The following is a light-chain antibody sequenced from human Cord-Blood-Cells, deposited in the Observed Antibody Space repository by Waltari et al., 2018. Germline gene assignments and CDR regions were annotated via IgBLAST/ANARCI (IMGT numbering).Light chain of an antibody. CDR3: QSHASRLSDLV. V-gene: IGLV1-40*01. CDR2: GNS. Sequence: QSMLTQRPSVPGAPGQRVTIPCTGTSSNIGAGHAVHWYPQLPGTAPKLLISGNSNPPSGVPGGFSGSKAGISASLAITGLLAEDEADYYCQSHASRLSDLVLGGGSKLTGL. J-gene: IGLJ2*01. CDR1: SSNIGAGHA.